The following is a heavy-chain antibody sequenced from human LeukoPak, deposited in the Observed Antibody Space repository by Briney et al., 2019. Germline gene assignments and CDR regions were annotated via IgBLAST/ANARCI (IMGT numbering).Heavy chain of an antibody. V-gene: IGHV4-59*12. J-gene: IGHJ4*02. CDR1: GGSISSYY. Sequence: SETLSLTCTVSGGSISSYYWSWIRQPPGKGLEWIGYIYYSGSTNYNPSLKSRVTISVDTSKNQFSLKLSSVTAADTAVYYRARGFPSYCSGGSCYSGFDYWGQGTLVTVSS. CDR3: ARGFPSYCSGGSCYSGFDY. D-gene: IGHD2-15*01. CDR2: IYYSGST.